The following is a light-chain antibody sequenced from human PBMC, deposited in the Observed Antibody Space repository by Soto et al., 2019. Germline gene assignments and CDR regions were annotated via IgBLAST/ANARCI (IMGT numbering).Light chain of an antibody. V-gene: IGLV2-23*02. Sequence: QSALTQPVSVSGSPGQSIAISCTGTSSDVGGYNLVSWFQQHPGKAPKLMIYEVTQRPSGLSDRFSGSKSGNTASLTISGLQAEDEANYYCCSYAGSDTFIFGGGTKLTVL. CDR2: EVT. CDR1: SSDVGGYNL. CDR3: CSYAGSDTFI. J-gene: IGLJ2*01.